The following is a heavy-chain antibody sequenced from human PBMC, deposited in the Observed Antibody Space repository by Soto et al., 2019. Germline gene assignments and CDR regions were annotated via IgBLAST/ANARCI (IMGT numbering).Heavy chain of an antibody. V-gene: IGHV4-59*01. Sequence: PSETLSLTCTVSGGSISSYYWSWIRQPPGKGLEWIGYIYYSGSTNYNPSLKSRVTISVDTSKNQFSLKLSSVTAADTAVYYCARDSAYFFSRASNYMDVWGKGTTVTVSS. CDR2: IYYSGST. CDR1: GGSISSYY. CDR3: ARDSAYFFSRASNYMDV. J-gene: IGHJ6*03. D-gene: IGHD2-8*01.